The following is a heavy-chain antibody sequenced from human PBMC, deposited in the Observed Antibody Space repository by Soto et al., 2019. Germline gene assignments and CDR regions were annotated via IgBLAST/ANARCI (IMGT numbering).Heavy chain of an antibody. D-gene: IGHD2-15*01. CDR1: GGSISSGVYY. CDR2: IYYSGST. V-gene: IGHV4-31*03. Sequence: SETLSLTCTVSGGSISSGVYYWMWIRQHPGRGLEWIGYIYYSGSTYYNPSLKSRVTISVDTSKNQFSLKLSSVTAADTAVYYCARGYCSGGSCYSGYFDYWGQGTLVTVSS. CDR3: ARGYCSGGSCYSGYFDY. J-gene: IGHJ4*02.